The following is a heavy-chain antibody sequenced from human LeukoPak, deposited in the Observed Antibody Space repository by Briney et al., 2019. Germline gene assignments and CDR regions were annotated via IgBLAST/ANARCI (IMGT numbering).Heavy chain of an antibody. V-gene: IGHV3-74*01. D-gene: IGHD3-3*01. Sequence: GGSLRLSCAAFGFTFSSYWMHWVRQAPGKGLVWVSRINSDGSSTSYADSVKGRFTISRDNAKNTLYLQMNSLRAEDTAVYYCARQTYYDFWSGYYDAFDIWGQGTMVTVSS. J-gene: IGHJ3*02. CDR1: GFTFSSYW. CDR2: INSDGSST. CDR3: ARQTYYDFWSGYYDAFDI.